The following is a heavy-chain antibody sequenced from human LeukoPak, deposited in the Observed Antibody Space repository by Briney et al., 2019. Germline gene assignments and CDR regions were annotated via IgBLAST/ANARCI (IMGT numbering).Heavy chain of an antibody. CDR1: GASISSSNW. CDR2: IYRSGST. D-gene: IGHD3-16*01. V-gene: IGHV4-4*02. Sequence: SETLSLTCAVSGASISSSNWWTWVRQPPGKGLEWIGQIYRSGSTNYNPSLKSRVTMSVDKSNNQFSLKLSSLTAADTAVYYCAREGENYFDYWGQGTLVTVSS. J-gene: IGHJ4*02. CDR3: AREGENYFDY.